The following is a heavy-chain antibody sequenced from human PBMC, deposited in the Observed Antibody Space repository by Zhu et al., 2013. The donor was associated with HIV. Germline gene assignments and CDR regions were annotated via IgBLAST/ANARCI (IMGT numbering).Heavy chain of an antibody. Sequence: QVQLVQSGAEVKRPGASVKVSCKASGYTFTGYYMHWVRQAPGQGLEWMGWINPNSGGTNYAQKFQGWVTMTRDTSISTAYMELSRLRSDDTAVYYCARGAYSSSWYYAFDIWGQGDNGHRLF. CDR3: ARGAYSSSWYYAFDI. D-gene: IGHD6-13*01. CDR1: GYTFTGYY. J-gene: IGHJ3*02. CDR2: INPNSGGT. V-gene: IGHV1-2*04.